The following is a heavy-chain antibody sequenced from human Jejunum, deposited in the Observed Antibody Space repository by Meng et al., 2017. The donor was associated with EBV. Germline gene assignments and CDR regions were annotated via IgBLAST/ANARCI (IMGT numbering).Heavy chain of an antibody. V-gene: IGHV1-8*01. CDR1: GCTFTNYD. J-gene: IGHJ5*02. Sequence: QVQMVQSGAAVKKPGASVKVSCKASGCTFTNYDINGVRQASGQGLEWMGWMNPSNGKTGYAQKFQGRVTMTRDASTSTAYMELSSLRSDDTAVYFCARGAQPIDLWGQGTLVTVSS. CDR2: MNPSNGKT. CDR3: ARGAQPIDL. D-gene: IGHD3-3*01.